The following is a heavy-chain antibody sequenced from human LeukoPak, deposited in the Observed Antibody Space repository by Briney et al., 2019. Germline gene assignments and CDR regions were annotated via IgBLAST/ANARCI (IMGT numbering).Heavy chain of an antibody. CDR1: GFTLSTYG. CDR2: IRYDGSNK. J-gene: IGHJ6*03. CDR3: AKGHYTDV. V-gene: IGHV3-30*02. Sequence: GGSLRLSCAASGFTLSTYGMHWVRQAPGKGLEWVAFIRYDGSNKYYADSVKGRFNISRDNSKNTLYLQMNSLRAEDTAVYYCAKGHYTDVWGKGTTVTISS.